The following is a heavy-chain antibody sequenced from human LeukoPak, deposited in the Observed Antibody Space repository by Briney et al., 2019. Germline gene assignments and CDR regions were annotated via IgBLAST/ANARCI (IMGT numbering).Heavy chain of an antibody. D-gene: IGHD3-9*01. CDR2: IYYSGTP. CDR3: ARESDWLFGY. Sequence: SETLSLTCAVSGGSISSSSYYWSWIRQPPGKGLEWLASIYYSGTPTYNPSLKSRATISVDTSKNQFSLKVRSVTAADTAMYYCARESDWLFGYWGQGALVTVSS. CDR1: GGSISSSSYY. J-gene: IGHJ4*02. V-gene: IGHV4-61*01.